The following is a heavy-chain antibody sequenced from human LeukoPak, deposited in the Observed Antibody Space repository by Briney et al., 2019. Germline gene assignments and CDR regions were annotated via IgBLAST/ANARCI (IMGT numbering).Heavy chain of an antibody. Sequence: PSETLSLTCNVSGDSISSSSYYWGWIRQPPGKGREWIGSIYYSGRTNYNPSLKSRVTISVDTSKNQFSLNLSSVTAADTAVYYCARQWGYFDYWGQGTLVTVSS. CDR2: IYYSGRT. V-gene: IGHV4-39*01. D-gene: IGHD3-16*01. CDR1: GDSISSSSYY. CDR3: ARQWGYFDY. J-gene: IGHJ4*02.